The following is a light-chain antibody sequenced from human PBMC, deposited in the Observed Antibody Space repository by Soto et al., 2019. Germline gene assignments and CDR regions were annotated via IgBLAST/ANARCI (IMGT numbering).Light chain of an antibody. Sequence: LPMTQSPSRPCGSVGDRVTLPFRASQTISSWLAWYQQKPGKAPKLLIYKASTLKSGVPSRFSGSGSGTEFTLTISSLQPDDFATYYCQHYNSYSEAFGQGTKVDIK. CDR2: KAS. CDR1: QTISSW. V-gene: IGKV1-5*03. J-gene: IGKJ1*01. CDR3: QHYNSYSEA.